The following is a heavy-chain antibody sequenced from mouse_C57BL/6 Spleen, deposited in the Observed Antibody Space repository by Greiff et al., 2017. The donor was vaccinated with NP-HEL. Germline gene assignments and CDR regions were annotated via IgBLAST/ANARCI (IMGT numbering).Heavy chain of an antibody. CDR3: ARGAIVTIDY. V-gene: IGHV1-50*01. Sequence: VQLQQSGAELVKPGASVKLSCKASGYTFTSYWMQWVKQRPGQGLEWIGEIDPSDSYTNYNQKFKGKATLTVDTSSSTAYMQLSSLTSEDSAVYYCARGAIVTIDYWGQGTTLTVSS. CDR1: GYTFTSYW. D-gene: IGHD2-5*01. J-gene: IGHJ2*01. CDR2: IDPSDSYT.